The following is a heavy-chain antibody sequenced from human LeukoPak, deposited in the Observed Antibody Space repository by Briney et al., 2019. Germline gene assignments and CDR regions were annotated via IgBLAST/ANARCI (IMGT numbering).Heavy chain of an antibody. CDR1: GFTFGDYA. D-gene: IGHD2-8*02. J-gene: IGHJ4*02. V-gene: IGHV3-49*04. CDR3: TSTGFDY. Sequence: GGSLRFSCTASGFTFGDYAMSWVRQAPGKGLEWVGFIRSKAYGGTTEYAASVKGRFTISRDDSKSIAYLQMNSLKTEDTAVYYCTSTGFDYWGQGTLVTVSS. CDR2: IRSKAYGGTT.